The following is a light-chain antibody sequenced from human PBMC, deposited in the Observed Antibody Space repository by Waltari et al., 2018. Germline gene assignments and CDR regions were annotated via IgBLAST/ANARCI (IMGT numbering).Light chain of an antibody. J-gene: IGLJ3*02. Sequence: QLVLTQSPSASASLGASVKLTCTLSSGHFTYAIACHPQQPGKGPRYLMKQNTDGSHSKGDGIPDRFSGSSSGAERYLTISSLQSEDEADYYCQTWGTGIRVFGGGTKLTVL. CDR3: QTWGTGIRV. CDR1: SGHFTYA. V-gene: IGLV4-69*01. CDR2: QNTDGSH.